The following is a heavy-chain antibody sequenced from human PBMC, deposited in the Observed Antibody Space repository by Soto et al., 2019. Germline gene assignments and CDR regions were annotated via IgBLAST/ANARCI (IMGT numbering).Heavy chain of an antibody. CDR2: IYWNDDK. CDR1: GFSLSTSGGG. V-gene: IGHV2-5*01. Sequence: SGPTLVNPTQTLTLTCTFSGFSLSTSGGGVGWIRQPPGKALERLALIYWNDDKRYSPSLKTRLTITKDTSKNQVVLTMTNMDRVDTATYYGAHRRPRSQQLESFDYWGQGTLVTVSS. J-gene: IGHJ4*02. D-gene: IGHD6-13*01. CDR3: AHRRPRSQQLESFDY.